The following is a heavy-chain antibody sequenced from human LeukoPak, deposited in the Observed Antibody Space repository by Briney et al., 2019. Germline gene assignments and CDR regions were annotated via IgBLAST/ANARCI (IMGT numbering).Heavy chain of an antibody. CDR2: INTDNGNT. Sequence: ASVKVSCKASGYTFISYGMHWVRQARGQGLEWMGWINTDNGNTKSSQKFQDRVTITIDTSASTAYMEVSSLTSEDTAVYYCARGRGYSGYDYPAYWGQETLVTVSS. D-gene: IGHD5-12*01. CDR3: ARGRGYSGYDYPAY. J-gene: IGHJ4*02. CDR1: GYTFISYG. V-gene: IGHV1-3*04.